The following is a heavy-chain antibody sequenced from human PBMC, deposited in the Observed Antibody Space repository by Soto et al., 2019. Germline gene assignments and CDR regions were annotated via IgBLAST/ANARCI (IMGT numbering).Heavy chain of an antibody. Sequence: ASVKVSCKASGNTFTNFGVTWVRQAPGQGLEWMGWISAYTDDPNYAQKFQGRVTMTIDTSASTAYLDLRSLTSDDTAVYYCARVIPGAEAWFDPWGQGTLVTVSS. J-gene: IGHJ5*02. CDR2: ISAYTDDP. D-gene: IGHD2-2*01. CDR3: ARVIPGAEAWFDP. V-gene: IGHV1-18*01. CDR1: GNTFTNFG.